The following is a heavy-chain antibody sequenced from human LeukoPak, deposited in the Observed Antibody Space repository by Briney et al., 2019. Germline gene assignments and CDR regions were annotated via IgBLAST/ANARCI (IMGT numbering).Heavy chain of an antibody. Sequence: GGSLRLSCVASQFTFHTYAMSWVRQRPGKGPEWVSMISSSGETTDYAESVKGRFTISRDNTKNTLYLQLESPRVDDTAIYYCAKDPRAMGRYFFDDWGQGSLVIVSS. D-gene: IGHD1-14*01. CDR2: ISSSGETT. V-gene: IGHV3-23*01. J-gene: IGHJ4*01. CDR3: AKDPRAMGRYFFDD. CDR1: QFTFHTYA.